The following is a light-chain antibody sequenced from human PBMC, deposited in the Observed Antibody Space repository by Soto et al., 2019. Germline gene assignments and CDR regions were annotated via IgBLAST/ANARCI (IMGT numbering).Light chain of an antibody. Sequence: DIQFTQSPSFLSASVGDRVTMTSRASQDISSHLAWYQQKPGKAPQLLIYAASTLQSGVPSGFGGSGSGPEFTLTITSLQPEGFATYYCQQVKTYPLTFGGGTNVEIK. CDR1: QDISSH. J-gene: IGKJ4*01. CDR3: QQVKTYPLT. CDR2: AAS. V-gene: IGKV1-9*01.